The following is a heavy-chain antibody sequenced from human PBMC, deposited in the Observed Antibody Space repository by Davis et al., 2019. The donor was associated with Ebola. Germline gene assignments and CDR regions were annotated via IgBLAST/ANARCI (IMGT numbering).Heavy chain of an antibody. CDR3: ARDRGEYSGYQIFGY. Sequence: GQSLKISCAASGFTFSSYGMHWVRQAPGKGLEWVAVIWYDGSNKYYADSVKGRFTISRDNSKNTLYLQMNSLRAEDTAVYYCARDRGEYSGYQIFGYWGQGTLVTVSS. J-gene: IGHJ4*02. V-gene: IGHV3-33*08. CDR1: GFTFSSYG. CDR2: IWYDGSNK. D-gene: IGHD5-12*01.